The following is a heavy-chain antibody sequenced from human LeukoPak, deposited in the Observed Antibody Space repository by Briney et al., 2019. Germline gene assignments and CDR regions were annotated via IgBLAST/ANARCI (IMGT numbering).Heavy chain of an antibody. CDR2: ISSSSSYI. V-gene: IGHV3-21*01. J-gene: IGHJ4*02. CDR3: ARDKEDYYGSGSNYFDY. CDR1: GFTFSSYS. D-gene: IGHD3-10*01. Sequence: GGSLRLSCAASGFTFSSYSMNWVRQAPGKGLEWVSSISSSSSYIYYADSVKGRFTISRDNAKNSLYLQMNSMRAEDTAVYYCARDKEDYYGSGSNYFDYWGQGTLVTVSS.